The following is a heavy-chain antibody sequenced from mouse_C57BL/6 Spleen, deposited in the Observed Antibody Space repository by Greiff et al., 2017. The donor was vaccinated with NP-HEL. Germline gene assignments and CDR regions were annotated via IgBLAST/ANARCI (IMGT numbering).Heavy chain of an antibody. CDR2: IDPSDSYT. CDR3: ARDYGSSYGYAMDY. J-gene: IGHJ4*01. Sequence: QVQLQQPGAELVKPGASVKLSCKASGYTFTSYWMQWVKQRPGLGLEWIGEIDPSDSYTNYNQKFKGKATLTVDTSSSTAYMQLSSLTSEDSAVYYCARDYGSSYGYAMDYWGQGTSVTVSS. CDR1: GYTFTSYW. D-gene: IGHD1-1*01. V-gene: IGHV1-50*01.